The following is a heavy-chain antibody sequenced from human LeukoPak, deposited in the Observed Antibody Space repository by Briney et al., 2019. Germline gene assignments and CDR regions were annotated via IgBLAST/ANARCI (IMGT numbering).Heavy chain of an antibody. J-gene: IGHJ6*03. CDR2: INRDTSSR. Sequence: GGSLRLSCEASGFTFRNNWMHWVRQAPGKGLVWVSRINRDTSSRTYADSVKGRFTISRDNAQNNLYLKMNSLRAEDTSIYYESIGPGLIVSTVTSYFYYYYYMDVWGKGTTVTVSS. D-gene: IGHD5/OR15-5a*01. CDR3: SIGPGLIVSTVTSYFYYYYYMDV. CDR1: GFTFRNNW. V-gene: IGHV3-74*03.